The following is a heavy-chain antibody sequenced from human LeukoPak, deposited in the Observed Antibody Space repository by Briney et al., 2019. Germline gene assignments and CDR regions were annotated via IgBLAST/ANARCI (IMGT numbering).Heavy chain of an antibody. J-gene: IGHJ4*02. CDR1: GFTFSSYG. CDR3: AKDRASGYDGYYFDY. CDR2: ISGSGGST. Sequence: GGSLRLSCAASGFTFSSYGMSWVRQAPGKGLEWVSAISGSGGSTYYADSVKGRFTISRDNSKNTLHLQMNSLRAEDTAVYYCAKDRASGYDGYYFDYWGQGTLVTVSS. D-gene: IGHD5-12*01. V-gene: IGHV3-23*01.